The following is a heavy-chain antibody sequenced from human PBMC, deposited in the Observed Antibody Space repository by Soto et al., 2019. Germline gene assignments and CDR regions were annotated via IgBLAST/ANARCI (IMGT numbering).Heavy chain of an antibody. CDR1: GGALRGFF. CDR3: ARDEALRKEIAVAGTGYYGMDV. CDR2: INHSGST. V-gene: IGHV4-34*01. Sequence: LGTLSPPLAVSGGALRGFFWGWGRPPPGEGVGGGGEINHSGSTNYNPSLKSRVTISVDTSKNQFSLKLSSVTAADTAVYCCARDEALRKEIAVAGTGYYGMDVWGQRTTVTVSS. J-gene: IGHJ6*02. D-gene: IGHD6-19*01.